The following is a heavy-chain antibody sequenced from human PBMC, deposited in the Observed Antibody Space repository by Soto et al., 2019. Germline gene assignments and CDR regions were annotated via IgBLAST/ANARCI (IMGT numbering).Heavy chain of an antibody. Sequence: SVKVSCKASGGTFSSYAISWVRQAPGQGLEWMGGIIPIFGTANYAQKFQGRVTITAAKSTSTAYMELSSLRSEDTAVYYCARDRDDFWSGAINRNYYYYGMAVWGQGTTVTVS. D-gene: IGHD3-3*01. CDR3: ARDRDDFWSGAINRNYYYYGMAV. CDR1: GGTFSSYA. J-gene: IGHJ6*02. CDR2: IIPIFGTA. V-gene: IGHV1-69*06.